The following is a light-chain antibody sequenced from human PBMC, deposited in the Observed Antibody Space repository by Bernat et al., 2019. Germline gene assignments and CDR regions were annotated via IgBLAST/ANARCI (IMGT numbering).Light chain of an antibody. CDR3: QVWDSSSADYV. CDR1: NIGSKS. V-gene: IGLV3-21*04. CDR2: YDN. J-gene: IGLJ1*01. Sequence: SYVVTQPPSVSVAPGEAANITCGGGNIGSKSVNWYQQNPGQAPVLVIYYDNVRPSGIPERFSGSNSGNTATLTVSRVEAGDEADYHCQVWDSSSADYVFGTGPQVTVL.